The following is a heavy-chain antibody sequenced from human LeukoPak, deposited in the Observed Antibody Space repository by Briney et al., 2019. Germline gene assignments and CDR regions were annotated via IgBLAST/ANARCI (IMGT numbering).Heavy chain of an antibody. V-gene: IGHV3-23*01. CDR3: AKGTLIAARLLSDY. CDR2: ISGRADST. D-gene: IGHD6-6*01. Sequence: PGGSLRLSCAASGFTFNHYAMNWVRQAPGKGLEWVSAISGRADSTYYADSVKGRFTISRDNSKNTLYLQMNSLRADDTAVYYCAKGTLIAARLLSDYWGQGTLVTVSS. CDR1: GFTFNHYA. J-gene: IGHJ4*02.